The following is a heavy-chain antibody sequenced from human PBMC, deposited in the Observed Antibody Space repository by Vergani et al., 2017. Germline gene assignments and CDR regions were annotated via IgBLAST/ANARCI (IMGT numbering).Heavy chain of an antibody. J-gene: IGHJ4*02. Sequence: QVQLVESGGGVVQPGRSLRLSCAASGFTFSSYGMHWVRPAPGKGLEWVAVIWYDGSNKYYADSVKGRVTISRDNSKNTLYLQMNSLRAEDTAVYYCARVPKQSRSLYAYYVDYWGQGTLVTVSS. CDR1: GFTFSSYG. V-gene: IGHV3-33*01. D-gene: IGHD2-15*01. CDR3: ARVPKQSRSLYAYYVDY. CDR2: IWYDGSNK.